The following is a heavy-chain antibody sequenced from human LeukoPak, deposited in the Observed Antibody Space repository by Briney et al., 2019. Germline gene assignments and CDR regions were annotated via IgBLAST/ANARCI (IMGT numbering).Heavy chain of an antibody. Sequence: SETLSLTCTVSGGSISSGGYYWSWIRQPPGEGLVWIGYIYHSGSTYYTPSPKSRVTIPVDRSKNQFPLKLSSVTAADTAVYYCARPSSPFAAFDIWGQGTMVTVSS. CDR2: IYHSGST. CDR1: GGSISSGGYY. V-gene: IGHV4-30-2*01. D-gene: IGHD6-13*01. J-gene: IGHJ3*02. CDR3: ARPSSPFAAFDI.